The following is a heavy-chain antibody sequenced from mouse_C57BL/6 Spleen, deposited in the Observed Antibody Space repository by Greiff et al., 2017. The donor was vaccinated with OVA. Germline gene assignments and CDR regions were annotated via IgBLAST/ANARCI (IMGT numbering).Heavy chain of an antibody. V-gene: IGHV1-19*01. D-gene: IGHD2-3*01. CDR2: INPYNGGT. Sequence: EVKLVESGPVLVKPGASVKMSCKASGYTFTDYYMNWVKQSHGKSLEWIGVINPYNGGTSYNQKFKGKATLTVDKSSSTAYMELNSLTSEDSAVYYWARGGYDGYHDYWGQGTTLTVSS. CDR3: ARGGYDGYHDY. J-gene: IGHJ2*01. CDR1: GYTFTDYY.